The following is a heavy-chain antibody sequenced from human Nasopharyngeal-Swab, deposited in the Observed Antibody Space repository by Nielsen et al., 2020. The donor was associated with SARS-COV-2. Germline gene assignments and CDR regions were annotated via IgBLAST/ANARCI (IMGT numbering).Heavy chain of an antibody. CDR2: FDPEDGET. CDR3: ATGQQWLVQWFDP. Sequence: ASVKVSCKVSGYTLTELSMHWVRQAPGKGLEWMGGFDPEDGETIYAQKFQGRVTMTEDTSTDTAYMELSSLRSKDTAVYYCATGQQWLVQWFDPWGQGTLVTVSS. V-gene: IGHV1-24*01. CDR1: GYTLTELS. D-gene: IGHD6-19*01. J-gene: IGHJ5*02.